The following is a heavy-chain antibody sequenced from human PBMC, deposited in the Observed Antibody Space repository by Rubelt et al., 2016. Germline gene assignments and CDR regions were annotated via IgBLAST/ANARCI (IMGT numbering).Heavy chain of an antibody. V-gene: IGHV4-38-2*02. CDR2: IYHSGST. J-gene: IGHJ4*02. CDR3: ARHPLSSGCPDY. CDR1: GYSISSGYY. Sequence: QVQLQESGPGLVKPSETLSLTCTVSGYSISSGYYWGWIRQPPGKGLEWIGSIYHSGSTYYNPSLKSRVTISVDTSKNQFSLKLSSVTAADSAVYYCARHPLSSGCPDYWGQGTLVTVSS. D-gene: IGHD6-19*01.